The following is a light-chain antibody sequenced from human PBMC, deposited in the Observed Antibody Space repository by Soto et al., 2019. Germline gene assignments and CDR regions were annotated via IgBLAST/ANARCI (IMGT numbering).Light chain of an antibody. CDR1: QSISSW. CDR3: QQYNSTPFT. Sequence: IYILQCRSTLSASVGDSVTLPCRASQSISSWLAWYQLKPGKAPKLLIYDASSLESGVPSRFSGSGSGTDFTLTISSLQAEDVAIYYCQQYNSTPFTFGPGTKVDIK. V-gene: IGKV1-5*01. J-gene: IGKJ3*01. CDR2: DAS.